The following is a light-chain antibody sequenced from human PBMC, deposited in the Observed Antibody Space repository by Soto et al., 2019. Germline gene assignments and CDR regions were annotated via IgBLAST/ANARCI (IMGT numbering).Light chain of an antibody. Sequence: QAVVTQPPSASGTPGQRVTISCSGSSSNIGNFYVYWYQQLPGTAPKLLIYKNNQRPLGVPDRFSGSKSGTSASLAISGLRSEDEADYYCAAWDDSLSGPGVFGGGTQLTGL. CDR1: SSNIGNFY. J-gene: IGLJ7*01. CDR2: KNN. CDR3: AAWDDSLSGPGV. V-gene: IGLV1-47*01.